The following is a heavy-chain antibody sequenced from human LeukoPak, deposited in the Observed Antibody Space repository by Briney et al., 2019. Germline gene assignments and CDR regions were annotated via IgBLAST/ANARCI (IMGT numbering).Heavy chain of an antibody. Sequence: PGGSLRLSCAASGFTFTSYEMNWVRQAPGKGLEWVSYISSSGSTIYYADSVKGRFTISRDNAKNSLYLQMNSLRAEDTAVYYCARDREGYQLPQMRSYFYMDVWGKGTTVTISS. CDR2: ISSSGSTI. J-gene: IGHJ6*03. V-gene: IGHV3-48*03. D-gene: IGHD2-2*01. CDR1: GFTFTSYE. CDR3: ARDREGYQLPQMRSYFYMDV.